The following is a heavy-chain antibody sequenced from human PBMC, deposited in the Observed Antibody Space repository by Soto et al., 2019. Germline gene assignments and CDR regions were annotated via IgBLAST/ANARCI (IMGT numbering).Heavy chain of an antibody. CDR2: IYYSGST. CDR3: ARGRVVPAAMSSLENWYFDL. V-gene: IGHV4-59*01. J-gene: IGHJ2*01. CDR1: GGSISSYY. Sequence: QVQLQESGPGLVKPSETLSLTCTVSGGSISSYYWSWIRQPPGKGLEWIGYIYYSGSTNYNPSLKSRVTISVDTSKNQFSLKLSSVTAADTAVYYCARGRVVPAAMSSLENWYFDLWGRGTLVTVSS. D-gene: IGHD2-2*01.